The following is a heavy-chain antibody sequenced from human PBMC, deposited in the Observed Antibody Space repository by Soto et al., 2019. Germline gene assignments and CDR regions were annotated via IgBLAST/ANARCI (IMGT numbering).Heavy chain of an antibody. CDR1: GYNFAGYW. CDR3: ARGGVSTRTFDY. Sequence: GESLKISCKGAGYNFAGYWIAWVRQMPGKGLELMGIIYPSDSDTRYRPSFQGQVTISADKSISSAYLQWSSLRASDTAMYYCARGGVSTRTFDYWGQGTPVTVSS. D-gene: IGHD3-3*01. CDR2: IYPSDSDT. J-gene: IGHJ4*02. V-gene: IGHV5-51*01.